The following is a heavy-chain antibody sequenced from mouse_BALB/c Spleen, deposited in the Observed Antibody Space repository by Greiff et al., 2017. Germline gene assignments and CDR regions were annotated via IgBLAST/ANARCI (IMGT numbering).Heavy chain of an antibody. J-gene: IGHJ3*01. CDR3: ADSYGNYGAFAY. D-gene: IGHD2-1*01. CDR1: GFNIKDTY. V-gene: IGHV14-3*02. CDR2: IDPANGNT. Sequence: VQLQQSGAELVKPGASVKLSCTASGFNIKDTYMHWVKQRPEQGLEWIGRIDPANGNTKYDPKFPGKATITADTSSNTAYLQLSSLTSEDTAVFYCADSYGNYGAFAYWGQGTLVTVSA.